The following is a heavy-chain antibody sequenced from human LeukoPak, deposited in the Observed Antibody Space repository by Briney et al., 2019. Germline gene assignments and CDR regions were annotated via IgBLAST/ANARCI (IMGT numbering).Heavy chain of an antibody. D-gene: IGHD4-17*01. CDR1: GFTFSRYG. Sequence: PGGSLRLSCAASGFTFSRYGMHWVRQAPGKGLEWVTVIWYDGGNENYADFVKGQFTISRDNSKNTLYLQMNSLRAEDTAMYYCVRNTVTDDGFDIWGQGTMVTVSP. CDR2: IWYDGGNE. V-gene: IGHV3-33*01. J-gene: IGHJ3*02. CDR3: VRNTVTDDGFDI.